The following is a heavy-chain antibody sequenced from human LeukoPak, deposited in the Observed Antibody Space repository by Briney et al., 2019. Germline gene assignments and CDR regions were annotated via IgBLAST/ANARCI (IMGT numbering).Heavy chain of an antibody. CDR3: ARDVHIVVVTAIPDAFDI. J-gene: IGHJ3*02. CDR1: GYTFTSYG. Sequence: GASVKVSCKASGYTFTSYGISWVRQAPGQGLEWMGWISAYNGNTNYAQKLQGRVTMTTDTSTSTAYMELRSLRSDDTAVYYCARDVHIVVVTAIPDAFDIWGQGTMVTVSS. D-gene: IGHD2-21*02. CDR2: ISAYNGNT. V-gene: IGHV1-18*01.